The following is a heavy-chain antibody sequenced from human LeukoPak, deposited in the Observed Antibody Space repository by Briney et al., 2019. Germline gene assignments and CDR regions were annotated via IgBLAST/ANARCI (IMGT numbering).Heavy chain of an antibody. Sequence: GGSLRLSCSASGFTFSSYAMHWVRQAPGKGLEYVSAISSNGGSTYYADSVKGRFTISRDNSKNTLYFQMSSLRAEDTAVYYCVKSPYYDILTGYFNWFDPWGQGTLVTVSS. D-gene: IGHD3-9*01. CDR2: ISSNGGST. CDR3: VKSPYYDILTGYFNWFDP. CDR1: GFTFSSYA. V-gene: IGHV3-64D*06. J-gene: IGHJ5*02.